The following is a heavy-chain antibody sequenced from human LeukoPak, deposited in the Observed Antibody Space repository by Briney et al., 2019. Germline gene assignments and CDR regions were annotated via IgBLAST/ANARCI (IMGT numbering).Heavy chain of an antibody. V-gene: IGHV1-2*02. Sequence: ASVKVSCKASGYTFTGYYMHWVRQAPGQGLEWMGWINPNSGGTNYAQKFQGRVTMTRDTSISTAYMELSRLRSDDTAVYYCARHSLGSSGWYGDWFDPWGQGTLVTVSS. CDR3: ARHSLGSSGWYGDWFDP. CDR2: INPNSGGT. J-gene: IGHJ5*02. CDR1: GYTFTGYY. D-gene: IGHD6-19*01.